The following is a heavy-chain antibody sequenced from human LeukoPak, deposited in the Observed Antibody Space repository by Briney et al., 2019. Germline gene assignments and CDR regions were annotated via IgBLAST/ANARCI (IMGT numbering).Heavy chain of an antibody. CDR1: GGTFSSYA. D-gene: IGHD1-26*01. CDR3: ARDGGSQSGTGFDY. V-gene: IGHV1-46*01. Sequence: ASVKVSCKASGGTFSSYAISWVRQAPGQGLEWMGIINPSGGSTSYAQKFQGRVTMTRDTSTSTVYMELSSLRSEDTAVYYCARDGGSQSGTGFDYWGQGTLVTVSS. CDR2: INPSGGST. J-gene: IGHJ4*02.